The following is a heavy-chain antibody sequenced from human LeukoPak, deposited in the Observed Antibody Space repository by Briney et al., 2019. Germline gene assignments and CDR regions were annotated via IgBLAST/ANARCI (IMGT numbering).Heavy chain of an antibody. D-gene: IGHD1-20*01. Sequence: GESLRISCKGSGYSFTSYWIGWVRQMPGKGLEWMGIIYPGDSDTRYSPSFQGQVTISIDKSIATAYLQWSSLKASDTAMYYCAASSYNWNPFDPWGQGTLVTVSS. CDR3: AASSYNWNPFDP. CDR1: GYSFTSYW. V-gene: IGHV5-51*01. CDR2: IYPGDSDT. J-gene: IGHJ5*02.